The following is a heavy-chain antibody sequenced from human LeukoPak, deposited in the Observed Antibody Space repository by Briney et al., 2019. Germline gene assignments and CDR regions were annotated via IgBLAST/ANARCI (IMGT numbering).Heavy chain of an antibody. Sequence: PSETLSLXCAVYGGSFSGYYWSRIRQPPGKGLEWIGEINHSGSTNYNPSLKRRVTISVDTSKNQFSLKLSSVPAAATAVYYCARSGVIVVVPAPWNWFDPWGQGTLVTVSS. V-gene: IGHV4-34*01. CDR3: ARSGVIVVVPAPWNWFDP. CDR1: GGSFSGYY. CDR2: INHSGST. J-gene: IGHJ5*02. D-gene: IGHD2-2*01.